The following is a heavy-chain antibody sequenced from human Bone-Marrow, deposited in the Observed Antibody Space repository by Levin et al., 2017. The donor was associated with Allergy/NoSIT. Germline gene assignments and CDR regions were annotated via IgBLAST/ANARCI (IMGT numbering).Heavy chain of an antibody. CDR2: ISYDGSNK. CDR1: GFTFSSYG. D-gene: IGHD4-17*01. V-gene: IGHV3-30*18. CDR3: AKDPRPYGDFVNWFDP. J-gene: IGHJ5*02. Sequence: SCAASGFTFSSYGMHWVRQAPGKGLEWVAVISYDGSNKYYADSVKGRFTISRDNSKNTLYLQMNSLRAEDTAVYYCAKDPRPYGDFVNWFDPWGQGTLVTVSS.